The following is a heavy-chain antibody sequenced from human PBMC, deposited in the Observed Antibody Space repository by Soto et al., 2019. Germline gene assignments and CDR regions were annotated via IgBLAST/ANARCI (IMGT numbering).Heavy chain of an antibody. CDR3: AFGNLSYYFDY. CDR1: GFTFSGFV. CDR2: IWYDGSDK. J-gene: IGHJ4*01. V-gene: IGHV3-33*01. Sequence: AGGSLRLSWAACGFTFSGFVMHWVRQAPGKGLEWVAIIWYDGSDKYYADSVGGRFTISRDNSKNTLSLQMNSLRAEDTAVYHCAFGNLSYYFDYWGHGTPVTVSS. D-gene: IGHD3-16*01.